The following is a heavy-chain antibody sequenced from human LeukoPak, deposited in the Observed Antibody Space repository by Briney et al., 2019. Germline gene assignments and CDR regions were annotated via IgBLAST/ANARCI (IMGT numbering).Heavy chain of an antibody. CDR1: GFTFSSYA. V-gene: IGHV3-23*01. CDR2: ISGSGGST. D-gene: IGHD4-17*01. CDR3: AKVQIDYGDYFDY. J-gene: IGHJ4*02. Sequence: PGGSLRLSCAASGFTFSSYAMSRVRQAPGKGLEWVSAISGSGGSTYYADSVKGRFTISRDNSKNTLYLQMNSLRAEDTAVYYCAKVQIDYGDYFDYWGQGTLVTVSS.